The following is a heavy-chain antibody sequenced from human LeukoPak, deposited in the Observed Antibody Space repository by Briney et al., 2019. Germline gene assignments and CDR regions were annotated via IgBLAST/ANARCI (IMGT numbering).Heavy chain of an antibody. D-gene: IGHD6-13*01. J-gene: IGHJ5*02. CDR3: ARGGGIHNPWFDP. CDR1: GGTFSSYA. V-gene: IGHV1-69*05. CDR2: IIPIFGTA. Sequence: GASVKVSCKASGGTFSSYAISWVRQAPGQGLEWMGGIIPIFGTANYAQKFQGRVTITTDESTSTAHMELSSLRSEDTAVYYCARGGGIHNPWFDPWGQGTLVTVSS.